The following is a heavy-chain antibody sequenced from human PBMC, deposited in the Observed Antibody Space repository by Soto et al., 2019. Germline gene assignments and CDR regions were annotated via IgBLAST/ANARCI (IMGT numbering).Heavy chain of an antibody. CDR1: GYSFTTYW. D-gene: IGHD2-15*01. Sequence: GESLKISCKGSGYSFTTYWIGWVRQMPGKGLEWMGIIYPGDSDTRYSPSFQGQVTISVDKSTSTAYLQWSSLKASDTAMYYCARHNPEGYCSGGSCYTHYYYFMDVWGKGTTVTVSS. CDR2: IYPGDSDT. J-gene: IGHJ6*03. V-gene: IGHV5-51*01. CDR3: ARHNPEGYCSGGSCYTHYYYFMDV.